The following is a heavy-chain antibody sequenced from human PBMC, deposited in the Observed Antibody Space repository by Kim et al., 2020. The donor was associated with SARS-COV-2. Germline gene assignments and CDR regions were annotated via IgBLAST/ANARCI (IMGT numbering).Heavy chain of an antibody. D-gene: IGHD2-15*01. CDR3: ARADLTRSGYCSGGSCYTRGDY. CDR1: GGTFSSYA. J-gene: IGHJ4*02. Sequence: SVKVSCKASGGTFSSYAISWVRQAPGQGLEWMGGIIPIFGTANYAQKFQGRVTITADESTSTAYMELSSLRSEDTAVYYCARADLTRSGYCSGGSCYTRGDYWGQGTLVTVSS. V-gene: IGHV1-69*13. CDR2: IIPIFGTA.